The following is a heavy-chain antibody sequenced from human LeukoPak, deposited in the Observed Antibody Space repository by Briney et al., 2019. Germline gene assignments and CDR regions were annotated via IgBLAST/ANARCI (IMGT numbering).Heavy chain of an antibody. Sequence: ASVRVSSKDSGYTFTTSGISWVRQAPEQGLERMGWISASNGNTNSTQKLRGRVTTTTDTSTSTAYMELRGLKSDDTAVYYCARGIIYSGYESPFDYGGQGTLVTVSS. D-gene: IGHD5-12*01. CDR3: ARGIIYSGYESPFDY. J-gene: IGHJ4*02. CDR1: GYTFTTSG. CDR2: ISASNGNT. V-gene: IGHV1-18*01.